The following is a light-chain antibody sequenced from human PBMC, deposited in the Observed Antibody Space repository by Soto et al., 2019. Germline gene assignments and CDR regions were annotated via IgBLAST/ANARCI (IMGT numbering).Light chain of an antibody. J-gene: IGKJ1*01. V-gene: IGKV3-20*01. CDR3: QQYGSSPT. Sequence: DIVLTQSPGTLSLSPGERATLSCRSSQSVSSNYLAWYQQKPDQAPRLVIYDVSGRATGIPDRFSGSGSGTAFTLTISRLEPEDSEVYYCQQYGSSPTFGQGTKVEI. CDR1: QSVSSNY. CDR2: DVS.